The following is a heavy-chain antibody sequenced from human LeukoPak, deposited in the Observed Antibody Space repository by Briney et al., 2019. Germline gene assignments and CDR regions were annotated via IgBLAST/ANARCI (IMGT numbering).Heavy chain of an antibody. D-gene: IGHD1-1*01. CDR1: GYSISSGYY. CDR3: ARDLEMEH. Sequence: PSETLSLTCTVSGYSISSGYYWGWIRQPPGKGLEWIGSIYHSGSTYYNPSLKSRVTISVDTSKNQFSLKLSSVTAAGTAVYYCARDLEMEHWGQGTLVTVSS. J-gene: IGHJ1*01. V-gene: IGHV4-38-2*02. CDR2: IYHSGST.